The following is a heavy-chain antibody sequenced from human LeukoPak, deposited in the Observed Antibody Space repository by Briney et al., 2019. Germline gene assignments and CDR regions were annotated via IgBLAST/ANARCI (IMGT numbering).Heavy chain of an antibody. D-gene: IGHD1-14*01. J-gene: IGHJ6*04. CDR2: INGDASST. CDR3: AGVLPLPPYYGMDV. V-gene: IGHV3-74*01. Sequence: GGSLRLSCAASGLTLSGYWMHWVRQAPGKGLVWVSRINGDASSTSYADSVKGRFTISRDNAKSTLYLQMNSLRVEDTAVYYCAGVLPLPPYYGMDVWGKGTTVTISS. CDR1: GLTLSGYW.